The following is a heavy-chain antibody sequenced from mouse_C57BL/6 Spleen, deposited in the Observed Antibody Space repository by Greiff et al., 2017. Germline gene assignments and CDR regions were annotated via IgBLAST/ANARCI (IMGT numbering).Heavy chain of an antibody. CDR2: INPYNGGT. D-gene: IGHD4-1*01. J-gene: IGHJ3*01. Sequence: VQLQQSGPVLVKPGASVKMSCKASGYTFTDYYMNWVKQSHGKSLEWIGVINPYNGGTSYNQKFKGKATLTVDKSSSTAYMELNSLTSEDSAVYYCARKKGSWDWFAYWGQGTLVTVSA. CDR1: GYTFTDYY. V-gene: IGHV1-19*01. CDR3: ARKKGSWDWFAY.